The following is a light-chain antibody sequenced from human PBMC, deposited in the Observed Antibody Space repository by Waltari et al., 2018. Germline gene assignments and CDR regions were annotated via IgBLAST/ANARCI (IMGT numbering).Light chain of an antibody. Sequence: DVVMTHSPLSLHVTLGQPASISCWSSQSHVHRDGNTYLNWLQQRPGQSPRRLIYQVSTRDSGVPDRFSGSGSGTDFTLKISRVEADDVGVYYCMQGTHWPRTFGQGTKVEIK. CDR3: MQGTHWPRT. J-gene: IGKJ1*01. CDR1: QSHVHRDGNTY. V-gene: IGKV2-30*02. CDR2: QVS.